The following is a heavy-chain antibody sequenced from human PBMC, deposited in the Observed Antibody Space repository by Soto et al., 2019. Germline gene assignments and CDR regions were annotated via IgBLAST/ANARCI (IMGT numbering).Heavy chain of an antibody. J-gene: IGHJ3*02. CDR3: ARALTSSWYGPAAFDI. D-gene: IGHD6-13*01. CDR1: GFTFSSYD. CDR2: IGTAGDT. Sequence: GGSLRLSCAASGFTFSSYDMHWVRQATGKGLEWVSAIGTAGDTYYPGSVKGRFTISRENAKNSLYLQMNSLRAGDTAVYYCARALTSSWYGPAAFDIWGQGTMVTVSS. V-gene: IGHV3-13*01.